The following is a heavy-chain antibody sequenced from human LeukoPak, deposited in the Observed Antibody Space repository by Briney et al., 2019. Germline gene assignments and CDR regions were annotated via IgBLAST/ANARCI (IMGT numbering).Heavy chain of an antibody. J-gene: IGHJ5*02. CDR1: GGSISSSSYY. Sequence: PSETLSLTCTVSGGSISSSSYYWGWIRQPPGKGLEWIGSIYYSGSPYYNPSLKSRVTISVDKSKNQFSLKLSSVTAADTAVYYCARDVAAAGTRWFDPWGQGTLVTVSS. CDR2: IYYSGSP. D-gene: IGHD6-13*01. CDR3: ARDVAAAGTRWFDP. V-gene: IGHV4-39*07.